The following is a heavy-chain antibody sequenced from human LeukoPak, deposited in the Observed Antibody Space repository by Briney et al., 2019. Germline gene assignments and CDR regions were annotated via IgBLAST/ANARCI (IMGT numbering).Heavy chain of an antibody. CDR1: GFTFGDYA. Sequence: GGSLRLSCTTSGFTFGDYALSWFRQAPGKGLEWVGFIRKTAYGGTTEYAASVKGRFTISRDDSKSIAYLQMNSLKTEDTAVYYCTRPRLFSYCSGGSCYSGLEYYFDYWGQGTLVTVSS. CDR3: TRPRLFSYCSGGSCYSGLEYYFDY. D-gene: IGHD2-15*01. CDR2: IRKTAYGGTT. V-gene: IGHV3-49*03. J-gene: IGHJ4*02.